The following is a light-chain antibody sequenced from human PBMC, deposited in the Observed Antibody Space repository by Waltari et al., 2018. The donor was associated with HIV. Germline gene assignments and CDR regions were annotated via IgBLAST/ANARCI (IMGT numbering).Light chain of an antibody. V-gene: IGLV2-14*03. CDR3: SSYTTTGTLV. CDR1: SSDISAYNS. Sequence: HSALTQPASVSGSPGQSITIFCIGTSSDISAYNSVAWYQQQPGKAPKLIVYGVSNRPSDVSARFSGSKSGNTASLTISGLQDDDESDYYCSSYTTTGTLVFGSGTKVTVL. CDR2: GVS. J-gene: IGLJ1*01.